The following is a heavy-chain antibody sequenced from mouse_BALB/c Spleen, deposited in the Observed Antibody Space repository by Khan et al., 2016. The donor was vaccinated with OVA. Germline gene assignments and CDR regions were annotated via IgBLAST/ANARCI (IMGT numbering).Heavy chain of an antibody. V-gene: IGHV2-9*02. D-gene: IGHD1-1*01. J-gene: IGHJ1*01. CDR3: ARDLGNSHWYFDV. CDR2: IWTGGST. CDR1: GFSLTSYG. Sequence: QVQLKESGPGLVAPSQSLSITCTVSGFSLTSYGVHWVRQPPGKGLEWLGVIWTGGSTNYNSALRSRLTINKDNSKNQVFLKMNNPQTDDTAMYCYARDLGNSHWYFDVWGAGTTVTVSS.